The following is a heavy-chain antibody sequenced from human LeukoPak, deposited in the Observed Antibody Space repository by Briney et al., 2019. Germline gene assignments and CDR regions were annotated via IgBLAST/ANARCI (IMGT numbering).Heavy chain of an antibody. D-gene: IGHD6-6*01. CDR1: GFIFTNAW. J-gene: IGHJ4*02. CDR3: TTDRLFFEY. Sequence: GGSLRLSSAASGFIFTNAWMTWVRQAPGKGLEWVGRVKSNTDGGTIDYAAPVKGRFTISRDDSKNILYLQMNDLETEDTAVYYCTTDRLFFEYWGQGTLVTVSS. CDR2: VKSNTDGGTI. V-gene: IGHV3-15*01.